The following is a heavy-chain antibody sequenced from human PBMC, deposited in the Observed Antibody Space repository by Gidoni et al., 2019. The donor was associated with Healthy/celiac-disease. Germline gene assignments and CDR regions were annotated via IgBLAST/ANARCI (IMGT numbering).Heavy chain of an antibody. V-gene: IGHV3-15*01. D-gene: IGHD1-1*01. CDR2: IKSKTYGGTT. J-gene: IGHJ4*02. Sequence: EVQLVESGGGLVKPGGSLRLSCAASGFTFSNAWMSWVRQAPGKGLEWVGRIKSKTYGGTTDYAAPVKGRFTISRDDSKNTLYLQMNSLKTEDTAVYYCTMLDDLPFDYWGQGTLVTVSS. CDR1: GFTFSNAW. CDR3: TMLDDLPFDY.